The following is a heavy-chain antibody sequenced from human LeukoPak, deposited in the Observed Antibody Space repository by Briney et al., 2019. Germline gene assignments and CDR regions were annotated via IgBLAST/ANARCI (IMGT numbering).Heavy chain of an antibody. CDR3: ATMGEQWLLKDI. CDR2: ISSSNSFK. J-gene: IGHJ3*02. Sequence: PGGSLRLSCAASGFTFSSYAMSWVRQAPGKGLEWVASISSSNSFKNYADSVKGRFTISRDNAQNSLYLQMSSLRAEDTGLYYCATMGEQWLLKDIWGQGTMVIVSS. CDR1: GFTFSSYA. V-gene: IGHV3-21*01. D-gene: IGHD6-19*01.